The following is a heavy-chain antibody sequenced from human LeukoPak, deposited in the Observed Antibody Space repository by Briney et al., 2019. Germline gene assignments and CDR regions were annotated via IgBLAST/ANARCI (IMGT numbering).Heavy chain of an antibody. CDR1: GYTFTSYY. V-gene: IGHV1-46*01. D-gene: IGHD2-15*01. J-gene: IGHJ3*02. Sequence: ASVKVSCKASGYTFTSYYMHWVRQAPGQGLEWMGLINPTGGSTSYAQKFQGRVTMTRDMSTSTVYMELSSLRSEDTAVYYCARDLPYCSGGSCYLDAFDIWGQGTMVTVSS. CDR2: INPTGGST. CDR3: ARDLPYCSGGSCYLDAFDI.